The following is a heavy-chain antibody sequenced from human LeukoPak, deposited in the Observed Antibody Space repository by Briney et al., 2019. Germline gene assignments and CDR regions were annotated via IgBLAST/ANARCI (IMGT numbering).Heavy chain of an antibody. Sequence: GGSLRLSCAASGFTFSSYAMSWVRQAPGKGLEWVSAISGSGGSTYYADSVKGRFTISRDNSKNTLYLQMNSLRAEDTAVYYCANALIPFSLVVPKTRSFDIWGQGTMVTVSS. CDR1: GFTFSSYA. V-gene: IGHV3-23*01. CDR2: ISGSGGST. J-gene: IGHJ3*02. CDR3: ANALIPFSLVVPKTRSFDI. D-gene: IGHD2-8*02.